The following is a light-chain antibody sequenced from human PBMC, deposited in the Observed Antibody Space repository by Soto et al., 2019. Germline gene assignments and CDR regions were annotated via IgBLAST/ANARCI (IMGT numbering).Light chain of an antibody. V-gene: IGKV3-20*01. CDR3: QQYNTSPWT. Sequence: DIVLTQSPGTLSLSPGERATLSCRASQSVSSDYLAWYQQKPGRAPRLLIDATSSRATGIPDRFSGSGSGTDFTLTISRLEPEDFAVYFCQQYNTSPWTCGQGTTVEIK. CDR2: ATS. J-gene: IGKJ1*01. CDR1: QSVSSDY.